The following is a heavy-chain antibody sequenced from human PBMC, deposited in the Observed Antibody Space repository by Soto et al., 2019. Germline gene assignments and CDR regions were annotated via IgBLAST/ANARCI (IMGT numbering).Heavy chain of an antibody. CDR1: GFTVSSNY. Sequence: GGSLRLSCAASGFTVSSNYMSWVRQAPGKGLEWVSVIYSGGSTYYADSVKGRFTISRDNSKNTLYLQMNCLRAEDTAVYYCARGPAVEVVPAARAYMDVWGKGTTVTVSS. J-gene: IGHJ6*03. CDR3: ARGPAVEVVPAARAYMDV. V-gene: IGHV3-66*01. D-gene: IGHD2-2*01. CDR2: IYSGGST.